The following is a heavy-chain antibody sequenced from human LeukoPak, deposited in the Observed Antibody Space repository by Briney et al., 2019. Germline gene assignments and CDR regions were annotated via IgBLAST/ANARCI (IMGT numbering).Heavy chain of an antibody. D-gene: IGHD4-17*01. CDR3: VRDNFGDYLPFF. CDR2: ISPSSDGI. V-gene: IGHV3-21*01. Sequence: GGSLRLSCADSGFSFNTYSMNWVRQAPGKGLEWVSSISPSSDGIFYADSLRGRFTVPRDNAKNLLYLHLNSLRVEDTAVYFCVRDNFGDYLPFFWGQGTLVTVSS. CDR1: GFSFNTYS. J-gene: IGHJ4*02.